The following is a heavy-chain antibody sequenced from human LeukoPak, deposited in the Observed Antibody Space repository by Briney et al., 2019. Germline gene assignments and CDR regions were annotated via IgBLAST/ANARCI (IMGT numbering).Heavy chain of an antibody. CDR2: ISYDGSNK. Sequence: PGRSLRLSCAASGFTFSSYGMHWVRQAPGKGLEWVAVISYDGSNKYYADSVKGRFTISRDNSKNTLYLQMNSLRAEDTAVYYCAKPGIVVVITSAALDYWGQGTLSPSPQ. J-gene: IGHJ4*02. V-gene: IGHV3-30*18. CDR3: AKPGIVVVITSAALDY. D-gene: IGHD3-22*01. CDR1: GFTFSSYG.